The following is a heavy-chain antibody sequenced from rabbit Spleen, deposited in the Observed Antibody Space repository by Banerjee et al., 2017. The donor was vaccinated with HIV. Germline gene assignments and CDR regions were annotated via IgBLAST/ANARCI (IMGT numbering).Heavy chain of an antibody. J-gene: IGHJ2*01. CDR2: IYTGSGST. CDR3: ARYIGYTSGFDALDH. Sequence: QEQLEESGGDLVQPEGSLTLTCTASGFSFSSYYYMCWVRQAPGKGLEWIGCIYTGSGSTYYASWAKGRFTISKTSSTTVTLQMTSLTAADTATYFCARYIGYTSGFDALDHWGPGTLVTVS. V-gene: IGHV1S45*01. D-gene: IGHD4-1*01. CDR1: GFSFSSYYY.